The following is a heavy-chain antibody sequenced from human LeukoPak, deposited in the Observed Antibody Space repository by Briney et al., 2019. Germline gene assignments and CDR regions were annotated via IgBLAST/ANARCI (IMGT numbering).Heavy chain of an antibody. CDR1: GFTFSSYA. J-gene: IGHJ6*02. D-gene: IGHD3-10*01. CDR2: ISYDGSNK. CDR3: ARDQYYGSGSWAVYYYYYYGMDV. V-gene: IGHV3-30-3*01. Sequence: PGGSLRLSCAASGFTFSSYAMHWVRQAPGKGLEWVAVISYDGSNKYYADSVKGRFTISRDNSKNTLYLQMNSLRAEDTAVYYCARDQYYGSGSWAVYYYYYYGMDVWGQGTTVTVSS.